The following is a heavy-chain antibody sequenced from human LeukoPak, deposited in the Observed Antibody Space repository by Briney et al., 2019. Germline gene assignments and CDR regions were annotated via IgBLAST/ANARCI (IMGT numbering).Heavy chain of an antibody. V-gene: IGHV3-64D*09. D-gene: IGHD3-22*01. CDR1: GFTFSSYA. Sequence: PGGSLRLSCSASGFTFSSYAMHWVRQAPGKGLEYVSAISSNGGSTYYADSVKGRFTISRDNSKNTLYLQMSSLRAEDTAVYYCVKARSDHYYDNDAFDIRGQGTMVTVSS. CDR3: VKARSDHYYDNDAFDI. CDR2: ISSNGGST. J-gene: IGHJ3*02.